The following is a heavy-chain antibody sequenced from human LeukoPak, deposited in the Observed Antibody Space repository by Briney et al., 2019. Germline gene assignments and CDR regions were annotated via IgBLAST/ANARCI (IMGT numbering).Heavy chain of an antibody. CDR2: FGPEGGET. CDR1: GYTLSELS. D-gene: IGHD3-3*01. CDR3: ARSITIFGVVPAGY. Sequence: ASVKVSCKVSGYTLSELSMHWVRQAPGEGLEWMGGFGPEGGETIYAQKFQGRVTMTRDMSTSTVYMELSSLRSEDTAVYYCARSITIFGVVPAGYWGQGTLVTVSS. V-gene: IGHV1-24*01. J-gene: IGHJ4*02.